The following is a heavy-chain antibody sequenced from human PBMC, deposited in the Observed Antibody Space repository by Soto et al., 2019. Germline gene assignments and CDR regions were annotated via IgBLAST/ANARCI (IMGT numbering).Heavy chain of an antibody. J-gene: IGHJ4*02. V-gene: IGHV1-18*01. CDR1: GYTFTSYG. CDR2: ISAYNGNT. Sequence: RASVKVSCKASGYTFTSYGISWVRQAPGQGLEWMGWISAYNGNTNYAQRLQGRVTMTTDTSTSTAYMELRSLRSDDTAVYYCARVGRASAILTLYYFDYWGQGTLVTVSS. CDR3: ARVGRASAILTLYYFDY. D-gene: IGHD3-9*01.